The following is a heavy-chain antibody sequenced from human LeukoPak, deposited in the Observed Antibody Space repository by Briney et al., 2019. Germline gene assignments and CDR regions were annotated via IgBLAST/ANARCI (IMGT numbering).Heavy chain of an antibody. V-gene: IGHV1-18*01. CDR2: ISSYDGNT. D-gene: IGHD5/OR15-5a*01. J-gene: IGHJ4*02. CDR1: GYTFTSYV. CDR3: ARRINSVSDPFEC. Sequence: APVKASCKASGYTFTSYVISWVRQAPGPRLEWMVWISSYDGNTNYAQQLQGRDTMTTDASTSTADMELRSLRSDDTAVYYCARRINSVSDPFECWGQGTLVTVSS.